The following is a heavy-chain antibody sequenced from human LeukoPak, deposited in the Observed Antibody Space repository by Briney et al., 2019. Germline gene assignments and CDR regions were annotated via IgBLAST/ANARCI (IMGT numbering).Heavy chain of an antibody. D-gene: IGHD6-19*01. CDR3: AKDTGPYSSGWYDAFDI. CDR2: ISGSGGST. J-gene: IGHJ3*02. CDR1: GFTFSSYA. Sequence: GGSLRLSCAASGFTFSSYAMSWVRQAPGKGLEWVSAISGSGGSTYYADSAKGRFTISRDNSKNTLYLQMNSLRAEDTAVYYCAKDTGPYSSGWYDAFDIWGQGTMVTVSS. V-gene: IGHV3-23*01.